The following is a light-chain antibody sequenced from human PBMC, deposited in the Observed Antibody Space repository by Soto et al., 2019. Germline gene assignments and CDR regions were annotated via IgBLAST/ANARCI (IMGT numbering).Light chain of an antibody. CDR3: HQYKTCST. Sequence: DIQLTQSPSTLSASVGERVTMTRRASQSLNNRLAWYQQKPGKGPNLLIYDASTLESGLSSRFSGTGSETECTLTITDLQADDLATYFCHQYKTCSTVGPGTKVEIK. J-gene: IGKJ1*01. CDR2: DAS. CDR1: QSLNNR. V-gene: IGKV1-5*01.